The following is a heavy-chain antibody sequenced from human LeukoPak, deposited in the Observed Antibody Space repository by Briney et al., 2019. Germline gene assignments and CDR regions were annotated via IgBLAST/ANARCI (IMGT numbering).Heavy chain of an antibody. Sequence: PGGSLRLSCAASGFTFSSYAMHWVRHAPGKGLEWVAVIAYDGSNKYYADSVKGRFTISRDNSKNTLYLQMNSLRAEDTAVYFCARGELPYYYGSGSYQGLGNWGQGTLVTASS. CDR3: ARGELPYYYGSGSYQGLGN. CDR2: IAYDGSNK. J-gene: IGHJ4*02. CDR1: GFTFSSYA. V-gene: IGHV3-30-3*01. D-gene: IGHD3-10*01.